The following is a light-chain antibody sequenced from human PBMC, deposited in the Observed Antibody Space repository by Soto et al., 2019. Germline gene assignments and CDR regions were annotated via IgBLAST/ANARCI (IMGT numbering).Light chain of an antibody. Sequence: DIQMTQSPSSVSASVGDRVTITCRASQSISSWLAWYQQKPGKAPKVLIYKASNLESGVPSRFSGSGSETEFTLTISSLQPDDFATYYCQQYNVYSTFGGGTKVDI. CDR3: QQYNVYST. CDR2: KAS. CDR1: QSISSW. J-gene: IGKJ4*01. V-gene: IGKV1-5*03.